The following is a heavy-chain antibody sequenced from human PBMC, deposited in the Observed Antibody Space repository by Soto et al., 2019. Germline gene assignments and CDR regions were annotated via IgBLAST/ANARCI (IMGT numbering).Heavy chain of an antibody. CDR1: GGSISSGGYY. CDR2: IYYSGST. V-gene: IGHV4-31*03. Sequence: SETLSLTCTVSGGSISSGGYYWSWIRQHPGKGLEWIGYIYYSGSTYYNPSLKSRVTISVDTSKNQFSLKLSSVTAADTAVYYCARGPVVTTSYYFDYWGQGTLVTVSS. CDR3: ARGPVVTTSYYFDY. D-gene: IGHD2-15*01. J-gene: IGHJ4*02.